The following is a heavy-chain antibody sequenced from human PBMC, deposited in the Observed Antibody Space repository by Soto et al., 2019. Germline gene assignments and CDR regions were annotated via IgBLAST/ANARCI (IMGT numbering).Heavy chain of an antibody. Sequence: ESGPTLVNPKQTLILTCAFSGFSLSRKGMSVSWIRQPPGKALEFLALIDWEEEKFYSPSLRTRLTVSKDTSKSQVVLTLTNVDPVDTATYYCTRSTNWNYEYSFDYWGQGTLVTVSS. CDR2: IDWEEEK. CDR1: GFSLSRKGMS. V-gene: IGHV2-70*01. CDR3: TRSTNWNYEYSFDY. J-gene: IGHJ4*02. D-gene: IGHD1-7*01.